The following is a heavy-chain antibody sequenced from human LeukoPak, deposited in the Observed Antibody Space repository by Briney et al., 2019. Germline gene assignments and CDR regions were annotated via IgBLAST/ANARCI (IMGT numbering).Heavy chain of an antibody. J-gene: IGHJ4*02. V-gene: IGHV3-23*01. CDR2: ISGSGGST. CDR1: GFTFSSYE. CDR3: AKWSHYYDSSGYTKAHDY. D-gene: IGHD3-22*01. Sequence: GGSLRLSCAASGFTFSSYEMNWVRQAPGKGLEWVSAISGSGGSTYYADSVKGRFTISRDNSKNTLYLQMNSLRAEDTAVYYCAKWSHYYDSSGYTKAHDYWGQGTLVTVSS.